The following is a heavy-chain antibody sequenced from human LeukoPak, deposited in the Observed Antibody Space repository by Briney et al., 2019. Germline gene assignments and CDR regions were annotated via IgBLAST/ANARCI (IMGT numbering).Heavy chain of an antibody. CDR2: VSGGNHHT. CDR3: AKGISADGYNFERGADH. J-gene: IGHJ4*02. V-gene: IGHV3-21*04. Sequence: GGSLRLSCAASGFTFSSYSMNWVRQAPGRGLEWVSSVSGGNHHTYYADSVKGRFTISRDNSKSSLFLHMSSLRVEDSAVYYCAKGISADGYNFERGADHWGQGTLVIVSS. D-gene: IGHD5-18*01. CDR1: GFTFSSYS.